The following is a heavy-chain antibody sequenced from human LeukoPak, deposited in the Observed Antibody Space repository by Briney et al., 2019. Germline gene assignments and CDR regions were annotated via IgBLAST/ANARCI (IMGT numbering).Heavy chain of an antibody. D-gene: IGHD6-13*01. J-gene: IGHJ4*02. CDR1: GGSFSGYY. Sequence: SETLSLTCAVYGGSFSGYYWSWIRQPPGKGLEWIGEINPSGSTNYNPSLKSRVTISVDTSKNQFSLKLSSVTAADTAAYYCASYQLASDYWGQGTLVTVSS. CDR2: INPSGST. CDR3: ASYQLASDY. V-gene: IGHV4-34*01.